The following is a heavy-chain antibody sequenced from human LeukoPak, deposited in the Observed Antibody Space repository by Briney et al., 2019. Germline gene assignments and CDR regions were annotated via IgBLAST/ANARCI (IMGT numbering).Heavy chain of an antibody. CDR1: GFTFSNYA. Sequence: GGSLRLSCLASGFTFSNYAMSWVRQAPGKGLEWVSGITISGNTAYYADSVKGRFTISRDNFKNTLYLQMNSLRAEDTAVYYCAKRTLGGLAFDYWGQGTLVTVSS. CDR2: ITISGNTA. D-gene: IGHD3/OR15-3a*01. J-gene: IGHJ4*02. V-gene: IGHV3-23*01. CDR3: AKRTLGGLAFDY.